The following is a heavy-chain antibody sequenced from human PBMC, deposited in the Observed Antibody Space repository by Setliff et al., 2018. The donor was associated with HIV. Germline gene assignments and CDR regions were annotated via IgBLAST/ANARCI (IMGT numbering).Heavy chain of an antibody. CDR3: ARGALLAVFDFDH. D-gene: IGHD3-10*01. Sequence: ASVKVSCKASGYTFTTYSLHWVRQAPGQSLEWMGWINVGNGDTKYSQDLQGRITITRDTSANTAYMELSRLRSEDMAVYFGARGALLAVFDFDHWGHGTLVTVSS. J-gene: IGHJ4*01. CDR1: GYTFTTYS. CDR2: INVGNGDT. V-gene: IGHV1-3*03.